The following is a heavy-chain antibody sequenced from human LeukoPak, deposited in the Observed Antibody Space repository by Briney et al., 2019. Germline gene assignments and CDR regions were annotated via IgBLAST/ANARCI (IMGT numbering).Heavy chain of an antibody. CDR2: ISRISGSI. D-gene: IGHD4-17*01. V-gene: IGHV3-9*01. CDR1: GFTFDDYA. CDR3: AKDIYGDYSYDFDY. J-gene: IGHJ4*01. Sequence: AGGSLRLSCAASGFTFDDYAMHWARHAPGKGLEWVSGISRISGSIGYADSVKGAFTISRDNAKNSLYLQMNRLRAEDTALYYCAKDIYGDYSYDFDYWGQGTLVTASS.